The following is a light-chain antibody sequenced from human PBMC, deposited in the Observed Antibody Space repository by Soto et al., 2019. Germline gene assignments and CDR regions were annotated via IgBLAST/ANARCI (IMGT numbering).Light chain of an antibody. Sequence: VLTQPPSASGTPGQRVTISCSGSTSNIGGSTVSWYQQFSGAAPKLLIYGNTQRPLGVPVRFSASKSDTSASLAISGLQSEDEADYYCATWNDGVFVFGIGTKVTVL. CDR3: ATWNDGVFV. J-gene: IGLJ1*01. V-gene: IGLV1-44*01. CDR2: GNT. CDR1: TSNIGGST.